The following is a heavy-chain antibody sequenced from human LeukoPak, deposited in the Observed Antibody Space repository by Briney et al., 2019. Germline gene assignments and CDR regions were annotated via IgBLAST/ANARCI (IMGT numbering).Heavy chain of an antibody. CDR1: GGSISSYY. CDR3: AGHESSSSWFTFDY. V-gene: IGHV4-59*08. CDR2: IYYSGST. D-gene: IGHD6-13*01. Sequence: SETLSLTCTVSGGSISSYYWSWIRQPPGKGLEWIGYIYYSGSTNYNPSLKSRVTISVDTSKNQFSLKLSSVTAADTAVYYCAGHESSSSWFTFDYWGQGTLVTVSS. J-gene: IGHJ4*02.